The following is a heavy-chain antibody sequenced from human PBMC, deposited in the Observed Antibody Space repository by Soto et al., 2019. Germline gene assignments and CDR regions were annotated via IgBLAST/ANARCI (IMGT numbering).Heavy chain of an antibody. D-gene: IGHD3-9*01. CDR1: DDFSSSHC. CDR3: ARADYEILTGSYAMDV. CDR2: VSTNGAT. J-gene: IGHJ6*02. Sequence: PSQPLPVTCTVSDDFSSSHCLHGIRQRPGKGLEWIGRVSTNGATNYNPSLESRVTMSVDTSKNQFSLKLTSVTAADTAVYFCARADYEILTGSYAMDVWGQGTTVTVSS. V-gene: IGHV4-4*07.